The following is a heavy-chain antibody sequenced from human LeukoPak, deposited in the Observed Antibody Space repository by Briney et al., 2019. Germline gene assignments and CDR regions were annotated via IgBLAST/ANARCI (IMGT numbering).Heavy chain of an antibody. Sequence: GASVKVSCKASGYTFTSYAMHWVRQAPGQRLEWMGWINAGNGNTKYSQKFQGRVTITRDTSASTAYMELSSLRSEDTAVYYCARAFPIVVVVAATPFDYWGQGTLVTVSS. D-gene: IGHD2-15*01. CDR1: GYTFTSYA. J-gene: IGHJ4*02. CDR2: INAGNGNT. V-gene: IGHV1-3*01. CDR3: ARAFPIVVVVAATPFDY.